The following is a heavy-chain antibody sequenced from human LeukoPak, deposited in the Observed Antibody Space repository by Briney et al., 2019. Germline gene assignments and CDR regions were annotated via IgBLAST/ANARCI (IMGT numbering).Heavy chain of an antibody. Sequence: SETLSLTCAVSGGSVSGHYWDWIRQPPGKGLEWIGYIYASGSANYHPSLKSRVTISLDTSENHVSLRLTSVTAEDTAVYYCAREAPGGSGWTYFDYWLEGSQVGVSS. V-gene: IGHV4-59*02. J-gene: IGHJ4*02. CDR2: IYASGSA. CDR3: AREAPGGSGWTYFDY. D-gene: IGHD6-19*01. CDR1: GGSVSGHY.